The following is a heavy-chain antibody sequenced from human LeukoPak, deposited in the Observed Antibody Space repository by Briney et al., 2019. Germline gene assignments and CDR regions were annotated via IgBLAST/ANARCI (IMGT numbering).Heavy chain of an antibody. CDR3: ARATGTWGHDGFDI. V-gene: IGHV1-18*01. Sequence: ASVKVSCEAYGYTFMSHGISWVRQAPGQGLEWMGWISGSSSNTNYAQRLQGRVTMTTDTSTTTAYMELRSLRSDDTAVYYCARATGTWGHDGFDIWGQGTMVTVSS. D-gene: IGHD3-16*01. J-gene: IGHJ3*02. CDR2: ISGSSSNT. CDR1: GYTFMSHG.